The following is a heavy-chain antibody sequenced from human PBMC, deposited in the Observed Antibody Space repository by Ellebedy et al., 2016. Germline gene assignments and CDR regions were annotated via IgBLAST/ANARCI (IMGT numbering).Heavy chain of an antibody. CDR3: VRDMYDCSGLPDY. D-gene: IGHD3-22*01. Sequence: GGSLRLSXVASGFTFSRYRMNWVRQAPGKGLEWVSHIITADTIFYADSAKGRLTISRDNAKNSLYLQMNSLRADDTGVYFCVRDMYDCSGLPDYWGQGTLVTVSS. V-gene: IGHV3-48*01. J-gene: IGHJ4*02. CDR1: GFTFSRYR. CDR2: IITADTI.